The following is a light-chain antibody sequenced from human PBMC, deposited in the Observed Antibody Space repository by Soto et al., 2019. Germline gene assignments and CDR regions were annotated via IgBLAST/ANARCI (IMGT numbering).Light chain of an antibody. Sequence: DIQMTPSPSTLSASVVDRVTITCRASESISSWLAWYQQKPGKAPKLLIYKASNLESGVPSRFSGSGSGTEFTLTISSLQTDDFATYYCQQYNSFSPWTFGQGTKVDIK. CDR2: KAS. CDR1: ESISSW. V-gene: IGKV1-5*03. CDR3: QQYNSFSPWT. J-gene: IGKJ1*01.